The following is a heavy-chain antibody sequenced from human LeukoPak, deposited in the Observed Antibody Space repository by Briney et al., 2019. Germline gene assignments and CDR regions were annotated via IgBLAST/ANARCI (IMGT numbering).Heavy chain of an antibody. V-gene: IGHV3-33*01. CDR1: GFTFSSYG. CDR2: IWYDGSNK. J-gene: IGHJ4*02. Sequence: GRSLRLSCAASGFTFSSYGMHWVRQAPGKGLEWVAVIWYDGSNKYYADSVKGRFTISRDNSKNTLYPQMNSLRAEDTAVYYCARDGSYGSGYYDYWGQGTLVTVSS. CDR3: ARDGSYGSGYYDY. D-gene: IGHD3-22*01.